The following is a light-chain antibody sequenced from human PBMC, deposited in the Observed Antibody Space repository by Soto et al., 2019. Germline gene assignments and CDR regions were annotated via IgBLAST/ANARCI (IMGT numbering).Light chain of an antibody. CDR1: QSISSW. J-gene: IGKJ1*01. CDR2: QAS. V-gene: IGKV1-5*03. Sequence: DIPMTQSPSTPSASVGDRVTITCRASQSISSWLAWYQQKPGKAPKLLIYQASSLESGVPSRFSGSGSGTELSLTIRRLQPDEFATYYRQQYNSYPRTFGQGTKVEIK. CDR3: QQYNSYPRT.